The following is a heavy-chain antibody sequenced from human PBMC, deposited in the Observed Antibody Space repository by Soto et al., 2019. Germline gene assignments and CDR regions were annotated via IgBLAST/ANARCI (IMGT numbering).Heavy chain of an antibody. V-gene: IGHV4-4*07. CDR1: GTYISEFS. Sequence: QVQQQESGPGLVKPSDTLSLICSVSGTYISEFSWSWIRQPAGTGLEWIGRINNNGVVHYSPAFRVRATMSIDTSSNHFSLNLQSATAADTAVYYCARESGENWTYEAHWGQGTLVTVSS. J-gene: IGHJ1*01. D-gene: IGHD1-7*01. CDR3: ARESGENWTYEAH. CDR2: INNNGVV.